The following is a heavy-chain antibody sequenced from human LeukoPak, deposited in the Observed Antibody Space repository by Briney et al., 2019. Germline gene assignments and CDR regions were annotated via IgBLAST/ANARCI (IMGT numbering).Heavy chain of an antibody. CDR1: GGSISSGGYY. D-gene: IGHD6-13*01. J-gene: IGHJ4*02. CDR3: ARAGYYLDY. V-gene: IGHV4-31*03. Sequence: SQTLSLTCTVSGGSISSGGYYWRWLRQHPGTGLEWIGYIYYSESTYYNPSLKSRVTISVDTSKNQFSLKLSSVTAADTAVYYCARAGYYLDYWGQGTLVTVSS. CDR2: IYYSEST.